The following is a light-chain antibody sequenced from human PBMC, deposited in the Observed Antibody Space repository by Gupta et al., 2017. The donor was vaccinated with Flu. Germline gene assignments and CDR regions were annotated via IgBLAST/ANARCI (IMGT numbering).Light chain of an antibody. CDR3: QQRDNCPIT. V-gene: IGKV3-11*01. CDR2: DAS. Sequence: EVVLTQSPVTLSLSPGERATLSCRASQTVTTYLAWYQQKIGQAPRLLIYDASSRATGTPARFSGSGSATDFTLTISSLEPEDFAVYYCQQRDNCPITFGQGTLMEIK. CDR1: QTVTTY. J-gene: IGKJ5*01.